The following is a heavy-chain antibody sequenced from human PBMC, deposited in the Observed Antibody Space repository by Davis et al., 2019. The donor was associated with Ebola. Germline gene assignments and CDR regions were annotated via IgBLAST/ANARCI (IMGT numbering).Heavy chain of an antibody. D-gene: IGHD6-19*01. CDR1: GFTVSSNH. J-gene: IGHJ4*02. CDR3: ATTQWLREFDN. V-gene: IGHV3-53*05. Sequence: GESLKISCTASGFTVSSNHMSWVRQAPGKGLEWVSAIYDRSTAYADAVRGRFIISRDKSNNTLYLEMSSLRVDDTAVYYCATTQWLREFDNWGQGTLVTVSS. CDR2: IYDRST.